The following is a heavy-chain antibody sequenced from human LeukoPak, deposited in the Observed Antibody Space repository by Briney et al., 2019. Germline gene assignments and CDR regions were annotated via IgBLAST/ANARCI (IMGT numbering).Heavy chain of an antibody. J-gene: IGHJ6*02. V-gene: IGHV4-59*01. CDR2: IYYSGGT. CDR1: GGSISSYY. Sequence: SETLSLTCTVSGGSISSYYWSWIRQPPGKGLEWIGYIYYSGGTNYNPSLKSRVTISVDTSKNQFSLKLSSVTAADTAVYYCARAAAGPYYYYGMDVWGQGTTVTVSS. D-gene: IGHD6-13*01. CDR3: ARAAAGPYYYYGMDV.